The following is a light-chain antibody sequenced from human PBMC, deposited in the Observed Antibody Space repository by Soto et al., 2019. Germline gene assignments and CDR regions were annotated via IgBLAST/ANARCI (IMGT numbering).Light chain of an antibody. J-gene: IGKJ3*01. CDR2: GAS. Sequence: EIMMTQSPGTLSVSPGEGATLSCTASQSVNLNLAWYQQKPGQPPRLLLYGASTRATGIPVRFRGSGSGTEFILTISSMQSEDYVVSYCYQYYSWPPGTFGPGTKVEIK. V-gene: IGKV3-15*01. CDR3: YQYYSWPPGT. CDR1: QSVNLN.